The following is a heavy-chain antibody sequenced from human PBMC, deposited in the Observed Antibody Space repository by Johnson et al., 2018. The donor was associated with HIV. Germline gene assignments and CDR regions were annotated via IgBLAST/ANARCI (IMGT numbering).Heavy chain of an antibody. CDR1: GFTFSTYG. D-gene: IGHD6-19*01. J-gene: IGHJ3*02. CDR2: ISYDGSNK. V-gene: IGHV3-30*19. CDR3: ARDRKQWLVVGGGINDI. Sequence: QVQLVESGGGVVQPGRSLRLSCAASGFTFSTYGMHWVRQAPGKGLEWVAVISYDGSNKYYADSVKGRFTISRDNSKNTLYLQMNSLRAEDTAVYYCARDRKQWLVVGGGINDIWGQGTMVTVSS.